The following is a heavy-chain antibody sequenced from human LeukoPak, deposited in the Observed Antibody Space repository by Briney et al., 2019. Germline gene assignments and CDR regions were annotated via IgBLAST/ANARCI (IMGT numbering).Heavy chain of an antibody. D-gene: IGHD5-12*01. CDR3: ARGPSGYHIT. Sequence: GGSLRLSCAASEFSVGSNYMTWVRQAPGKGLEWVSLIYSGGSTYYADSVKGRFTISRDNSKNTLYLQMNSLRAEDTAVYYCARGPSGYHITGGQGTLVTVSS. CDR1: EFSVGSNY. J-gene: IGHJ4*02. V-gene: IGHV3-66*01. CDR2: IYSGGST.